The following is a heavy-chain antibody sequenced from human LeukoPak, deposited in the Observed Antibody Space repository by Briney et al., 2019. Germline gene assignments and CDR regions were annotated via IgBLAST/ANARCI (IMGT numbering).Heavy chain of an antibody. Sequence: SVKVSCKASGGTFSSYAISWVRQAPGQGLEWMGWIIPILGIANYAQKIQGRVTITADKSTSTAYMELSSLRSEDTAVYYCATSYSSSWYYFDYWGQGTLVTVSS. J-gene: IGHJ4*02. CDR1: GGTFSSYA. V-gene: IGHV1-69*10. D-gene: IGHD6-13*01. CDR3: ATSYSSSWYYFDY. CDR2: IIPILGIA.